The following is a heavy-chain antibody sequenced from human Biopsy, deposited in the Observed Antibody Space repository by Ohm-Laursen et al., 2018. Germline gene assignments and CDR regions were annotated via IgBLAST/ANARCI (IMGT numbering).Heavy chain of an antibody. CDR3: ARDYDTSGYYYVS. D-gene: IGHD3-22*01. V-gene: IGHV4-39*01. J-gene: IGHJ5*02. CDR1: GGSISNNNYY. Sequence: PSQTLSLTCTVSGGSISNNNYYWGWIRQPPGKGLEWIGSIFYRGSTHYKPSPKSRVNISVDTSKNQFSLKLNSVTAEDTAVYYCARDYDTSGYYYVSWGQGTLVTVSS. CDR2: IFYRGST.